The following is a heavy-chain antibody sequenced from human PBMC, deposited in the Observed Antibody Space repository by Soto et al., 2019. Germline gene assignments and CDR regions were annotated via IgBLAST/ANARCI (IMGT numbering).Heavy chain of an antibody. CDR3: ARGPWYYYASSGYYVEY. Sequence: QVQLQESGPGLVKPSQTLSLTCTVSGGSISSGGYYWSWIRQHPGKGLEWIGYIYYSGSTYYNPSRKSRVTISGDTSKNQFSLKLRSVPAAGTAVYSCARGPWYYYASSGYYVEYWGQGTLVTVSS. V-gene: IGHV4-31*03. CDR2: IYYSGST. D-gene: IGHD3-22*01. CDR1: GGSISSGGYY. J-gene: IGHJ4*02.